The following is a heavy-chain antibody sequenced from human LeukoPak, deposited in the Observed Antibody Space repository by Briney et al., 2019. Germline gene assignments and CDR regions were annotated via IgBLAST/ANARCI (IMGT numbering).Heavy chain of an antibody. CDR2: INPSGGST. Sequence: ASVKVSCKASGYTFTGYYMHWVRQAPGQGLEWMGIINPSGGSTSYAQKFQGRVTMTRDMSTSTVYMELSSLRSEDTAVYYCARGGRAVAGTRYFDYWGQGTLVTVSS. CDR3: ARGGRAVAGTRYFDY. CDR1: GYTFTGYY. V-gene: IGHV1-46*01. D-gene: IGHD6-19*01. J-gene: IGHJ4*02.